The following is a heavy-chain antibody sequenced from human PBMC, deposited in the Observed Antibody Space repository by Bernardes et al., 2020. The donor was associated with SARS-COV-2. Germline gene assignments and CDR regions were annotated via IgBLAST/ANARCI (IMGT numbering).Heavy chain of an antibody. J-gene: IGHJ6*02. V-gene: IGHV4-59*08. CDR3: ARHRPSCRNGVCQHYYYYGLDV. CDR2: IYYSGST. D-gene: IGHD2-8*01. CDR1: GGSNSRYY. Sequence: SETLYLTCTVFGGSNSRYYWSWIRQPPGKGLEWIGYIYYSGSTDSNPSLKSRVTISIDTPKKHLSLRLSSVTAADTAVYYCARHRPSCRNGVCQHYYYYGLDVWGQGTTVSVSS.